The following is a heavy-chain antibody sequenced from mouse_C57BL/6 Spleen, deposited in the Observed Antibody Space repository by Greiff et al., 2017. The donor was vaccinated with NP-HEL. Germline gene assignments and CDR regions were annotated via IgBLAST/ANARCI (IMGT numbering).Heavy chain of an antibody. Sequence: VQLQQSGAELVKPGASVKISCKASGYAFSSYWMNWVKQRPGKGLEWIGQIYPGDGDTTYNGKFKGKATLTADKSSSTVCMQLSRLTSEDSAVYFCAREGWLRRDFDVWGTGTTVTVSS. CDR3: AREGWLRRDFDV. V-gene: IGHV1-80*01. CDR2: IYPGDGDT. D-gene: IGHD2-2*01. CDR1: GYAFSSYW. J-gene: IGHJ1*03.